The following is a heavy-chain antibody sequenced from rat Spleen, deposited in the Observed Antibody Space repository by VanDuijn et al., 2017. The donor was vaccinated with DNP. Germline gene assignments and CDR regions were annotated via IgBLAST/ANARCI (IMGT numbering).Heavy chain of an antibody. CDR2: ISAGGDYT. CDR3: IRLTVTRDYFEY. V-gene: IGHV5S13*01. Sequence: EVHLVESGGGLVQPGRSLKLSCAASGFTFSNYAMAWVRQAPTKGLEWVASISAGGDYTFYREAVKGRFTISRHNAENTHYLQMDSLRTEDTATYYCIRLTVTRDYFEYWGQGVMVTVSS. J-gene: IGHJ2*01. CDR1: GFTFSNYA. D-gene: IGHD1-8*01.